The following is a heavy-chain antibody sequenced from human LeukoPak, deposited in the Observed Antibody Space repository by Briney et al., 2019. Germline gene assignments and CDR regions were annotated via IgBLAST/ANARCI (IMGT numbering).Heavy chain of an antibody. CDR2: ISSGSSTI. D-gene: IGHD6-19*01. CDR1: GFXFSSYS. CDR3: AKSSGWFLDY. V-gene: IGHV3-48*02. J-gene: IGHJ4*02. Sequence: PGGSLRLSCAASGFXFSSYSMNWVRQAPGKGLEWLSYISSGSSTIYYADSVKGRFTISRDNAKNSLYLQMNSLRDEDTAVYYCAKSSGWFLDYWGQGTLVTVSS.